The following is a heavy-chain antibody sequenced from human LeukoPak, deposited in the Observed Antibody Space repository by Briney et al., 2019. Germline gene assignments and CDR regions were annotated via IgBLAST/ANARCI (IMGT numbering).Heavy chain of an antibody. J-gene: IGHJ4*02. V-gene: IGHV4-38-2*02. D-gene: IGHD2-2*01. CDR1: GYSISSGYY. CDR3: ARGSMGDY. Sequence: SEPLSLTCTVSGYSISSGYYWGWIRQPPGKGLEWIGSIYHSGSTYYNPSLKSRVTISVDTSKNQFSLKLSSVTAADTAVYYCARGSMGDYWGQGTLVTVSS. CDR2: IYHSGST.